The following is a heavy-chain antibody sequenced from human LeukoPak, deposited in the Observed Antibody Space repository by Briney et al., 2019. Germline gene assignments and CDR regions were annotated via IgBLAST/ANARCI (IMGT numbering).Heavy chain of an antibody. V-gene: IGHV3-23*01. CDR2: ISNSGGTT. Sequence: GSLRLSCAASGFTFRSYNMNWVRQAPGKGLEWVSGISNSGGTTYYADSVKGRFTISRDNSKNTLYLQMNSLRAEDTAVYYCAKSGCSSTSCYSILSGWLDPWGQGTLVTVSS. D-gene: IGHD2-2*02. CDR3: AKSGCSSTSCYSILSGWLDP. CDR1: GFTFRSYN. J-gene: IGHJ5*02.